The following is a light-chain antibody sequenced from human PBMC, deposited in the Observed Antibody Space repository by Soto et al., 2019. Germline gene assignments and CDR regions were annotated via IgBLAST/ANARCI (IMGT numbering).Light chain of an antibody. J-gene: IGKJ1*01. Sequence: DIQMTQSPSTLSASVGDRVTMACRASQSVTSWLAWFQQKPGKAPNLLIYGVSSVESGVPSRFSGSGSGTEFTLTISNLQPDDYATYYCLQYRDYSWTFGQGTKVESK. CDR3: LQYRDYSWT. V-gene: IGKV1-5*03. CDR1: QSVTSW. CDR2: GVS.